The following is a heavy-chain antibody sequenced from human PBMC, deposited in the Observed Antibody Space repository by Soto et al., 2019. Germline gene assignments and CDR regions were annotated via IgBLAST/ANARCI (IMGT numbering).Heavy chain of an antibody. Sequence: GASVKVSCKASGGTFSSYAISWVRQAPGQGLEWMGGIIPIFGTANYAQKFQGRVTITADKSTSTAYMELSSLRSEDTAVYYCARDGYSGYDSEPIYYYGMDVWGQGTTVTVSS. D-gene: IGHD5-12*01. CDR2: IIPIFGTA. V-gene: IGHV1-69*06. CDR3: ARDGYSGYDSEPIYYYGMDV. CDR1: GGTFSSYA. J-gene: IGHJ6*02.